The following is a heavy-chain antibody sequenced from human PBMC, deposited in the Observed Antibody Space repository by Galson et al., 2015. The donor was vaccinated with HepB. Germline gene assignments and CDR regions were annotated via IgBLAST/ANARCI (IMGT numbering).Heavy chain of an antibody. Sequence: SLRLSCAASRFTFSTYAMSWVRQAPGKGLEWVSAISGIGGNTYYADSVKGRFTISRDNSKNTLYLQMNSLRAEDTAVYYCARDGGKWELAYYFDYWGQGTLVTVSS. CDR3: ARDGGKWELAYYFDY. CDR1: RFTFSTYA. J-gene: IGHJ4*02. CDR2: ISGIGGNT. V-gene: IGHV3-23*01. D-gene: IGHD1-26*01.